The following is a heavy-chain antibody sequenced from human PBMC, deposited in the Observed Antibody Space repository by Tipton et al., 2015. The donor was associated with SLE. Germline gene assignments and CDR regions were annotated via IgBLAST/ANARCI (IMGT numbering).Heavy chain of an antibody. CDR2: INHSGST. V-gene: IGHV4-34*01. CDR3: AREQEQPCAFDI. CDR1: GGSFSGYY. D-gene: IGHD6-13*01. J-gene: IGHJ3*02. Sequence: TLSLTCAVYGGSFSGYYWSWIRQPPGKGLEWIGEINHSGSTNYNPSLKSRVTISVDTSKNQFSLKLSSVTAADTAVYYCAREQEQPCAFDIWGQGTMVTVSS.